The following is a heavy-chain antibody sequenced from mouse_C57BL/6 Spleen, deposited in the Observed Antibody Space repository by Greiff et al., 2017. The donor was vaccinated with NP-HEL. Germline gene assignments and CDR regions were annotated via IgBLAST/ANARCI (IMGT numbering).Heavy chain of an antibody. V-gene: IGHV1-82*01. CDR2: IYPGDGDT. J-gene: IGHJ2*01. CDR3: AREGVYYDYDGYFDY. CDR1: GYAFSSSW. Sequence: VQLQQSGPELVKPGASVKISCKASGYAFSSSWMNWVKQRPGKGLEWIGRIYPGDGDTNYNGKFKGKDTLTADKSSSTAYMQLSSLTSEDSAVYFGAREGVYYDYDGYFDYWGQGTTLTVSS. D-gene: IGHD2-4*01.